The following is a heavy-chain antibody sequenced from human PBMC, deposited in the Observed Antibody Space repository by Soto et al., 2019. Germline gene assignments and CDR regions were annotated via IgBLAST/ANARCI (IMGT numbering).Heavy chain of an antibody. D-gene: IGHD3-22*01. CDR2: INHSGST. CDR1: GGSFSGYY. CDR3: ARAGSGYYYPSY. Sequence: KPSETLSLTCAVYGGSFSGYYWSWIRQPPGKGLEWIGEINHSGSTNYNPSLKSRVTISVDTSKNQFSLKLSSVTAADTPVYYCARAGSGYYYPSYWGQGTLVTVSS. V-gene: IGHV4-34*01. J-gene: IGHJ4*02.